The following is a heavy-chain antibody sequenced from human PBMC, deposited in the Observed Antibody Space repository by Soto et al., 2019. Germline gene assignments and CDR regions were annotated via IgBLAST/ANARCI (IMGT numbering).Heavy chain of an antibody. CDR3: AREDDGGDTLDV. D-gene: IGHD2-21*02. V-gene: IGHV4-30-4*08. J-gene: IGHJ6*02. Sequence: SETLSLTCTVSGGSISSDDYHWTWIRQSPEGGLEWIGYIHHSGSILYNPSLKSRVTISVDTSKNQFSLHLSSVTAADTAVYFCAREDDGGDTLDVWGQGTTVTVSS. CDR1: GGSISSDDYH. CDR2: IHHSGSI.